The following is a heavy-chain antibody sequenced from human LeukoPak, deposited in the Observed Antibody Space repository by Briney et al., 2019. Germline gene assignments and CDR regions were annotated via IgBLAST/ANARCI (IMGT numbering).Heavy chain of an antibody. J-gene: IGHJ4*02. CDR1: GFTFSSYS. D-gene: IGHD6-13*01. V-gene: IGHV3-21*01. Sequence: GSLRLSCAASGFTFSSYSMNWVRQAPGKGLEWVSSISSSSSYIYYADSVKGRFTISRDNAKNSLYLQMNSLRAEDTAVYYCARLSSWWRPAEAGYWGQGTLVTVSS. CDR3: ARLSSWWRPAEAGY. CDR2: ISSSSSYI.